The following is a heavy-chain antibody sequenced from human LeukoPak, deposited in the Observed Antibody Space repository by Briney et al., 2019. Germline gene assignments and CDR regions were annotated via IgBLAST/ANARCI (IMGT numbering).Heavy chain of an antibody. V-gene: IGHV3-21*01. D-gene: IGHD3-9*01. CDR1: GFTFSSYS. Sequence: GGSLRLSGAASGFTFSSYSMNWVRQAPGKGLEWASSISSSSSSYIYYADSVKGRFTISRDNAKNSLYLQMNSLRAEDTAVYYCARDMGAYYDILTGYHTYFDYWGQGTLVTVSS. CDR3: ARDMGAYYDILTGYHTYFDY. CDR2: ISSSSSSYI. J-gene: IGHJ4*02.